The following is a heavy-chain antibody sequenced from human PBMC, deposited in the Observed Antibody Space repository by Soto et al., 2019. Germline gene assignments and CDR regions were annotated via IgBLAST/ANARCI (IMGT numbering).Heavy chain of an antibody. D-gene: IGHD3-3*01. V-gene: IGHV1-24*01. CDR3: ATGSSDSQHDLWLRRLSGYYMDV. CDR2: FDPEDGET. Sequence: EASVKVSCKVSGYTLTELSMHWVRQAPGKGLEWMGGFDPEDGETIYAQKFQGRVTMTEDTSTDTAYMELSSLRSEDTAVYYCATGSSDSQHDLWLRRLSGYYMDVWGKGTKVTVAS. CDR1: GYTLTELS. J-gene: IGHJ6*03.